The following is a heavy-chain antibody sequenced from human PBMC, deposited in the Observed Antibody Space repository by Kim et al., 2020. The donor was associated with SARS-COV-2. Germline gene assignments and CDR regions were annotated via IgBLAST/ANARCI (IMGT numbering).Heavy chain of an antibody. D-gene: IGHD3-22*01. J-gene: IGHJ3*02. V-gene: IGHV5-10-1*01. CDR2: IDPSDSYT. CDR1: GYSFTSYW. Sequence: GESLKISCKGSGYSFTSYWISWVRQMPGKGLEWMGRIDPSDSYTNYSPSFQGHVTISADKSISTAYLQWSSLKASDTAMYYCASMYSSDTITHQGDAFDIWGQGTMVTVSS. CDR3: ASMYSSDTITHQGDAFDI.